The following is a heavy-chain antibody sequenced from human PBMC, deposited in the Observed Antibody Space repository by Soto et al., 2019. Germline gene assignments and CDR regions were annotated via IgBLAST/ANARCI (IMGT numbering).Heavy chain of an antibody. CDR1: GFTFSSYA. V-gene: IGHV3-30-3*01. D-gene: IGHD6-13*01. CDR2: ISYDGSNK. CDR3: ARDQRRRSSSWYGGFWFDP. Sequence: GGSLRLSCAASGFTFSSYAMHWVRQAPGKGLEWVAVISYDGSNKYYADSVKGRFTISRDNSKNTLYLQMNSLRAEDTAVYYCARDQRRRSSSWYGGFWFDPWGQGTLVTVSS. J-gene: IGHJ5*02.